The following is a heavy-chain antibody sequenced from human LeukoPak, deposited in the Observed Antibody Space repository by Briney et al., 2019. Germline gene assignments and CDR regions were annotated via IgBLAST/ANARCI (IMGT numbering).Heavy chain of an antibody. CDR2: IYYSGST. J-gene: IGHJ6*03. CDR1: GGSISSYY. V-gene: IGHV4-59*01. D-gene: IGHD3-9*01. Sequence: SETLSLTCTVSGGSISSYYWSWIRQPPGKGLEWIGYIYYSGSTNYNPSLKSRVTISVDTSKNQFSLKLSSVTAADTAVYYCARILTGYYYYMDVWGKGTTVTISS. CDR3: ARILTGYYYYMDV.